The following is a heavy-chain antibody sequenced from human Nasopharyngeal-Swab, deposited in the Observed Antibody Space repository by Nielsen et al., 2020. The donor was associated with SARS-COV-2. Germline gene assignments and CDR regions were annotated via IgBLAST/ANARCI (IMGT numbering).Heavy chain of an antibody. CDR3: VRDGALIQLWLLPHALDI. Sequence: GGSLRLSCEASGFTFGSYTMNWVRQAPGKGLEWVSFISSSGSIAYYADSVKGRFTISRDHANNSLYLQMNSLRADDTAVYYCVRDGALIQLWLLPHALDIWGQGTLVTVSS. V-gene: IGHV3-48*04. CDR1: GFTFGSYT. CDR2: ISSSGSIA. D-gene: IGHD5-18*01. J-gene: IGHJ3*02.